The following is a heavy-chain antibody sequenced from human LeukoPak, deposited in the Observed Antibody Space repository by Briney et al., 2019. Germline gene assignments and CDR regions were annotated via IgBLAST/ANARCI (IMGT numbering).Heavy chain of an antibody. CDR2: IYHSGST. CDR1: GYSISSGYY. Sequence: PSETLSLTCTVSGYSISSGYYWGWIRQPPGKGLEWIGSIYHSGSTYYNPSLKSRVTISVDTSKNQFSLKLSSVTAADTAVYYCARTPPRYGSGSYLLIRRTNYYMDVWGKGTTVTISS. D-gene: IGHD3-10*01. V-gene: IGHV4-38-2*02. J-gene: IGHJ6*03. CDR3: ARTPPRYGSGSYLLIRRTNYYMDV.